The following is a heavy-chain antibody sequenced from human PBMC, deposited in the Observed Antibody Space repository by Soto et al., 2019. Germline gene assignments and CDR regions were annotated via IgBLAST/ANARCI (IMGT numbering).Heavy chain of an antibody. V-gene: IGHV3-30*18. CDR1: GFTFSSYG. CDR2: ISYDGSNK. Sequence: QVQLVESGGGVVQPGRSLRLSCAASGFTFSSYGMHWVRQAPGKGLEWVAVISYDGSNKYYADSVKGRFTISRDNSKNTLYLQMISLRAEDTAVYYCAKDRVVAATRTGGYYFDYWGQGTLVTVSS. J-gene: IGHJ4*02. CDR3: AKDRVVAATRTGGYYFDY. D-gene: IGHD2-15*01.